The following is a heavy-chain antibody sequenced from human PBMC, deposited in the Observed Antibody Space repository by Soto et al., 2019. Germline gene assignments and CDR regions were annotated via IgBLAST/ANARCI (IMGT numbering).Heavy chain of an antibody. V-gene: IGHV3-72*01. CDR1: GFTLRDHH. CDR3: ARLMGTSFDL. J-gene: IGHJ4*02. CDR2: ARNKAHGYTT. D-gene: IGHD2-8*01. Sequence: PGGSLGLSCAASGFTLRDHHMDWVRQAPGKGLEWVGRARNKAHGYTTAYAASLKGRFTISRDDSKNSLSLQMNSLKTEDTAVYFCARLMGTSFDLWGQGTLVTVSS.